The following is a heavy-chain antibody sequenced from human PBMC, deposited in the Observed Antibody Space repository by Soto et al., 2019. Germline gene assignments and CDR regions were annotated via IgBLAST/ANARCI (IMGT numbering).Heavy chain of an antibody. J-gene: IGHJ6*03. CDR3: ARVEFYYYMDV. Sequence: SETLSLTCTVSGGSISSYYWSWIRQPPGKGLEWIGYIYYSGSTNYNPSLKSRVTISVDTSKNQFSLKLSSVTAADTAVYYCARVEFYYYMDVWGKGTTVTVSS. V-gene: IGHV4-59*01. CDR1: GGSISSYY. CDR2: IYYSGST. D-gene: IGHD3-10*01.